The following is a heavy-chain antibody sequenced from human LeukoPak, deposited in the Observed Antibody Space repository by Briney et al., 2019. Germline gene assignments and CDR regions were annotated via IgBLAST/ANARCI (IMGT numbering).Heavy chain of an antibody. CDR3: ARRRTSSSPSYNYYFMDV. V-gene: IGHV4-59*08. CDR1: GGSISSYY. J-gene: IGHJ6*03. D-gene: IGHD6-6*01. Sequence: SETLSLTCTVSGGSISSYYWSWIRQPPGKGLEWIGYISYSGSTTYNPSLKSRVTILVDTSKNQFSLKLSSVTAADTAVYFCARRRTSSSPSYNYYFMDVWGKGTTVTVSS. CDR2: ISYSGST.